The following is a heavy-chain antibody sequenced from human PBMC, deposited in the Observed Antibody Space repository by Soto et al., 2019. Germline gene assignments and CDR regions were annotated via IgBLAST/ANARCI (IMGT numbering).Heavy chain of an antibody. J-gene: IGHJ5*02. V-gene: IGHV4-4*02. D-gene: IGHD2-21*01. Sequence: QVYLRESGPRMVRPSGTLSLTCAVSGTSISSTFWWTWVRQTPGKGLEWIGEIYHTGSTKYNPSLRGRVTLPVDKSNNQFSLDLRSVTGADTAVYYCATLPPRIVVVITEMPTWGQGTLVTVSS. CDR2: IYHTGST. CDR1: GTSISSTFW. CDR3: ATLPPRIVVVITEMPT.